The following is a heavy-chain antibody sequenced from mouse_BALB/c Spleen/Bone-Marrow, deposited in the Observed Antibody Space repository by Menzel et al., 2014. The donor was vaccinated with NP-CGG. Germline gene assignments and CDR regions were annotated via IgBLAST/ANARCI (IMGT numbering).Heavy chain of an antibody. Sequence: EVMLVESGAELVKPGASVKLSCTASGFNIKDTYMHWVKQRPEQGLEWIGRIDPANGNTNYDPKFQGKATITADTSSNTAYLQLSSLTSEDTAVYYCASYRYAWYFDVWGAGTTVTVSS. D-gene: IGHD2-14*01. CDR2: IDPANGNT. J-gene: IGHJ1*01. CDR1: GFNIKDTY. CDR3: ASYRYAWYFDV. V-gene: IGHV14-3*02.